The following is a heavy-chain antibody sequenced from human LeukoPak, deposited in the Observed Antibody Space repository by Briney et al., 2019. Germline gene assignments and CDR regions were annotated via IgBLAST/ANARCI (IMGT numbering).Heavy chain of an antibody. J-gene: IGHJ6*03. CDR2: ISPSGGST. D-gene: IGHD6-19*01. Sequence: GASVKVSCKAFGYTFTSNYMHWVRQAPGQGPEWMGVISPSGGSTTYAQKLQGRVTMTTDTSTSTAYMELRSLRSDDTAVYYCARSIAVAPGYYYYYMDVWGKGTTVTISS. V-gene: IGHV1-46*01. CDR1: GYTFTSNY. CDR3: ARSIAVAPGYYYYYMDV.